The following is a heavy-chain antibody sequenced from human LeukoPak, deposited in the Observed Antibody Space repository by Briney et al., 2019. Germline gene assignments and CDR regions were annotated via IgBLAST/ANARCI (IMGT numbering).Heavy chain of an antibody. CDR1: GGPISTYQ. Sequence: NPSETLSLTCTVSGGPISTYQWSWIRQPPGKGLEWIGYIYSSGSANYNPSLKSRVTISGDTSKNQISLKLTSVTAADTAVYFCARHRDYYDTWGQGTLVTVSS. J-gene: IGHJ5*02. V-gene: IGHV4-59*08. CDR3: ARHRDYYDT. CDR2: IYSSGSA. D-gene: IGHD3-22*01.